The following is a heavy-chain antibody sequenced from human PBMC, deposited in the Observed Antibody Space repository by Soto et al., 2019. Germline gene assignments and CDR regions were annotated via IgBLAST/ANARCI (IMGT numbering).Heavy chain of an antibody. J-gene: IGHJ5*02. V-gene: IGHV1-69*10. CDR3: ARDKEEDILTGYPTP. Sequence: PKKGREWMGGFDPEVGIAIYAQKFQGRVTITADKSTSTAYMELSSLRSEDTAVYYCARDKEEDILTGYPTPCGEGTLVIVSS. D-gene: IGHD3-9*01. CDR2: FDPEVGIA.